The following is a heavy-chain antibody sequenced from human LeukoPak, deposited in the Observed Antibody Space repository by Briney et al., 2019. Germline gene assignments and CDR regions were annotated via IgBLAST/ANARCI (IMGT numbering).Heavy chain of an antibody. CDR2: IYSTGST. CDR3: ARGIADPYSFDS. V-gene: IGHV4-4*07. J-gene: IGHJ4*02. D-gene: IGHD6-13*01. CDR1: GGSINFYY. Sequence: SETLSLTCTVSGGSINFYYWSWIRQPAGKGLEWIGRIYSTGSTNYSPSLKSRVTMSVDKSKNQFSLNLSSVTAADTAVYYCARGIADPYSFDSWGQGTLSPSPQ.